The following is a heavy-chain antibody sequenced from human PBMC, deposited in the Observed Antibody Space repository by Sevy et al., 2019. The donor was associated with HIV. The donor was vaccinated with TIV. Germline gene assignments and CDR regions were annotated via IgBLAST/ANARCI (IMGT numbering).Heavy chain of an antibody. Sequence: GGSLRLSCAASGFTFSSYSMNWVRQAPGKGLEWVSSISSSSSYIYYADSVKGRFTISRDNAKNSLYLQMNSLRAEDTAVYYCARDCGPDSSGCVPYYYYMDVSGKGTPVTVSS. D-gene: IGHD6-19*01. CDR2: ISSSSSYI. CDR1: GFTFSSYS. J-gene: IGHJ6*03. CDR3: ARDCGPDSSGCVPYYYYMDV. V-gene: IGHV3-21*01.